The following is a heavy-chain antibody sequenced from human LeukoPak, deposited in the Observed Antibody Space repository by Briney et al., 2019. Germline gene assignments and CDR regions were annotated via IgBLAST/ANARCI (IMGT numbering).Heavy chain of an antibody. D-gene: IGHD3-10*01. CDR2: LVYDGFYK. CDR3: AKDLIARVRGSPMDV. J-gene: IGHJ6*02. Sequence: PGRSLRLSCAASVFSFSNYGMHWVRQAPGKGLEWVALLVYDGFYKYYADSVKGRFTISRDDSTNTVYLHLSSLRAEDTAVYYCAKDLIARVRGSPMDVWGQGTRVIVSS. V-gene: IGHV3-30*18. CDR1: VFSFSNYG.